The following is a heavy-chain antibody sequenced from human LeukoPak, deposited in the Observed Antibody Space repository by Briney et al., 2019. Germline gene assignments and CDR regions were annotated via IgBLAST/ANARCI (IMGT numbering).Heavy chain of an antibody. D-gene: IGHD3-22*01. Sequence: PGGSLILSCAASGFTFSSYAMSWVRQAPGKGLEWVSAISGSGGSTYYADSVKGRFTISRGNSKNTLYLQMNSLRAEDTAVYYCAKDWDSSGYPYFDYWGQGTLVTVSS. CDR3: AKDWDSSGYPYFDY. V-gene: IGHV3-23*01. CDR2: ISGSGGST. J-gene: IGHJ4*02. CDR1: GFTFSSYA.